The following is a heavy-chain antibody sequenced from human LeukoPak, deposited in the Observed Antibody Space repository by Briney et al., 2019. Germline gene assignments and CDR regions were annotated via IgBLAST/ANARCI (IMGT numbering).Heavy chain of an antibody. CDR1: GVSISSSSYY. CDR3: ARSEINQYSRF. Sequence: PSETLSLTCNVSGVSISSSSYYWGWIRQPPGKGLQWIGSVSQSGTTSDNPSLKSRVTMSMDTSKNQFSLKMRPVTAADTAVYYCARSEINQYSRFWGQGILVTASS. J-gene: IGHJ4*02. CDR2: VSQSGTT. D-gene: IGHD6-6*01. V-gene: IGHV4-39*07.